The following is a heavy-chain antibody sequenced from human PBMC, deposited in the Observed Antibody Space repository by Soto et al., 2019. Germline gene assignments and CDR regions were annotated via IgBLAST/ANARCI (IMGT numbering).Heavy chain of an antibody. D-gene: IGHD1-26*01. CDR2: IYYSGST. Sequence: SETLSLTCTVSGGSISSYYWSWIRQPPGKGLEWIGYIYYSGSTNYNPSLKSRVTISVDTSKNQFSLKLSSVTAADTAVYYCARLRDLGATRLLQYYYYGTDVWGQGTTVTVSS. J-gene: IGHJ6*02. CDR1: GGSISSYY. V-gene: IGHV4-59*01. CDR3: ARLRDLGATRLLQYYYYGTDV.